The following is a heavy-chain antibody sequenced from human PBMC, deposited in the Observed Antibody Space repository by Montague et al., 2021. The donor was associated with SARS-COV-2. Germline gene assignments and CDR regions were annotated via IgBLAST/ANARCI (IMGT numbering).Heavy chain of an antibody. J-gene: IGHJ4*02. CDR2: VYYSGST. CDR3: ARGVPLGYDFWSGYPEIGDFDY. Sequence: TLSLTCTVSGGSINSSYWSWIRQPPGKGLEWIGSVYYSGSTYYNPSLKSRVTISVDTSKNQFSLKLSSVTAADTAVYYCARGVPLGYDFWSGYPEIGDFDYWGQGTLVTVSS. D-gene: IGHD3-3*01. CDR1: GGSINSSY. V-gene: IGHV4-59*05.